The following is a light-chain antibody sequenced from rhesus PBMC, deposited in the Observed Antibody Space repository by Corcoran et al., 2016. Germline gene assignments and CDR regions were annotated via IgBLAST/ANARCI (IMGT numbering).Light chain of an antibody. J-gene: IGKJ1*01. V-gene: IGKV3-24*04. CDR1: QSVGSY. CDR3: QHSGNLWT. Sequence: ETVVTQSPATLALSPGERATLSCRASQSVGSYLAWYQQKPGQAPRLLIYGASSRATGIPDRFSGSASGTDFTLTISSLEPEDVGVYYCQHSGNLWTFGKGTKVEIK. CDR2: GAS.